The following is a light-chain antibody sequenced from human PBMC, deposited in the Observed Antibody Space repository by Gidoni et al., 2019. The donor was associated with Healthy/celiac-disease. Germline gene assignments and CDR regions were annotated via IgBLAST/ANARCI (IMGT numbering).Light chain of an antibody. CDR1: SSDVGSYNL. V-gene: IGLV2-23*03. J-gene: IGLJ2*01. Sequence: QSALTQPASVSGSPGPSITISCTGTSSDVGSYNLVSWYQQHPGKAPKPMIYEGSKRPSGVSNRFSGSKSGNTASLTISGLQAEDEADYYCCSYAGSSTFVVFGGGTKLXV. CDR3: CSYAGSSTFVV. CDR2: EGS.